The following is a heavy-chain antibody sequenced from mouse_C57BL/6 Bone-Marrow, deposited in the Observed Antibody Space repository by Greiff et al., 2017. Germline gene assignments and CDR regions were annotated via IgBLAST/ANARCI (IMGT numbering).Heavy chain of an antibody. CDR3: ARYNCGISPPFDY. CDR2: IRNKANGYTT. V-gene: IGHV7-3*01. J-gene: IGHJ2*01. CDR1: GFTFTDYY. Sequence: EVKVVESGGGLVQPGGSLSLSCAASGFTFTDYYMRWVRQPPGKALEWLGFIRNKANGYTTEYSASVKGRFTISRANSQSILYLQMNALRAEDSATYYCARYNCGISPPFDYWGQGTTLTVSS. D-gene: IGHD1-1*01.